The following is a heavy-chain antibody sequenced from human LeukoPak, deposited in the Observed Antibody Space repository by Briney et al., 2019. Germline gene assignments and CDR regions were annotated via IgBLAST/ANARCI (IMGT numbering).Heavy chain of an antibody. CDR2: TSGGGAST. CDR3: AKFGAVAGNDY. J-gene: IGHJ4*02. V-gene: IGHV3-23*01. CDR1: GFTSSSYA. Sequence: GGCLRLSRAAPGFTSSSYAMSWVRQAPGKGRWSVAATSGGGASTSYADSGKGRFTISRDNSNNTLYLQMLSLRAEDTAVYYCAKFGAVAGNDYWGQGTLVTVSS. D-gene: IGHD6-19*01.